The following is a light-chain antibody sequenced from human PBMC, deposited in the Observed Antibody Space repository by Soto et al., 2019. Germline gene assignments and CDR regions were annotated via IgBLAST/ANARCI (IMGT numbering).Light chain of an antibody. V-gene: IGLV2-11*01. CDR1: SSDVGGYNY. CDR2: DVS. CDR3: CSYAGSYTHV. J-gene: IGLJ1*01. Sequence: QSALTQPRSVSGSPGQSVTISCTGTSSDVGGYNYVSWYQQHPGKAPKLMIYDVSKRPSGVPDRFSGSKSGNTASLTISGLKDDDEADYYCCSYAGSYTHVFGTGTKLTVL.